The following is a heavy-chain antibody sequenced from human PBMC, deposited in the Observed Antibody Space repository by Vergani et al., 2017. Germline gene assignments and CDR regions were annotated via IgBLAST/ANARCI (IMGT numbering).Heavy chain of an antibody. CDR2: IHPADSDT. CDR3: ARLYGRDSSGSKYFDY. CDR1: GYSFTNYW. D-gene: IGHD3-22*01. J-gene: IGHJ4*02. Sequence: EVQLVQSGAEVNKPGESLKISCQISGYSFTNYWIGWVRQMPGKGLEWMGIIHPADSDTRYSPSFQGQVTISVDKSISTAYLQRSSLRASDIAMYYCARLYGRDSSGSKYFDYWGQGTLVTVSS. V-gene: IGHV5-51*01.